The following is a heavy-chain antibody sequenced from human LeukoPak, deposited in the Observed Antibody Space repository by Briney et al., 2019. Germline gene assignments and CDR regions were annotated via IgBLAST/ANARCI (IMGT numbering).Heavy chain of an antibody. CDR2: IYYSGNT. J-gene: IGHJ4*02. CDR1: GGSTTNYY. CDR3: ARGPTRYYFDY. V-gene: IGHV4-59*01. Sequence: SETLSLTCTVSGGSTTNYYWSWIRQPPGKGLEWIGYIYYSGNTNCNPSLKSRVTISVDTSNNQFSLNLSSVTAADAAVYYCARGPTRYYFDYWGQGALVTVSS.